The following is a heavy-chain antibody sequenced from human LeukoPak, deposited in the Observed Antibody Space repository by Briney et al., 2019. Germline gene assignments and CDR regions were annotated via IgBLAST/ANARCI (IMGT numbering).Heavy chain of an antibody. D-gene: IGHD3-3*01. CDR1: GFGFTNAW. CDR3: ATDFSHFDFSSGYYSY. J-gene: IGHJ4*02. CDR2: IKSNIDGGTT. Sequence: GGSLRLSCAASGFGFTNAWMVWVRQAPGKGLEWVGRIKSNIDGGTTDFAAPVKGRFTISRDDLTRTLYLQMTSLKTEDTCVYYCATDFSHFDFSSGYYSYWGQGSLVTVSS. V-gene: IGHV3-15*01.